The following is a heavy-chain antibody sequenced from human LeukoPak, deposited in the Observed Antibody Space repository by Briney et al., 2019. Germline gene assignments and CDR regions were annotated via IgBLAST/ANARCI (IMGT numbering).Heavy chain of an antibody. D-gene: IGHD5-24*01. CDR1: GFTFSSYS. Sequence: GGSLRLSCAASGFTFSSYSMNWVRQAPGKGLEWVSYISSSSSTIYYADSVKGRFTISRDNAKNTLYLQMNSLRAEDTAVYYCAKDQNFVGWGDGYNSWFDYWGQGTLVTVSS. J-gene: IGHJ4*02. CDR2: ISSSSSTI. V-gene: IGHV3-48*04. CDR3: AKDQNFVGWGDGYNSWFDY.